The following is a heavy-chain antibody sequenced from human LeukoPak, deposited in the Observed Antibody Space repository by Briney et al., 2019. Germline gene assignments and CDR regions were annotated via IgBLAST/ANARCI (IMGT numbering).Heavy chain of an antibody. Sequence: PGRSLRLSCAASGFTFSSYGMHWVRQAPGKGLEWVAVIWYDGSNKYYADSVKGRFTISRDNSKNTLYLQMNSLRAEDTAVYYCARLDCSGGSCYSGYFDYWGQGTLVTVSS. CDR2: IWYDGSNK. D-gene: IGHD2-15*01. CDR3: ARLDCSGGSCYSGYFDY. CDR1: GFTFSSYG. V-gene: IGHV3-33*01. J-gene: IGHJ4*02.